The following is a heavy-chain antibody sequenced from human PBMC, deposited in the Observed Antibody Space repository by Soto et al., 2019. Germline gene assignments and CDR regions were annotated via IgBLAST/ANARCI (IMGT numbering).Heavy chain of an antibody. Sequence: QVQLVESGGGVVQPGRSLRLSCAASGFTFSTYGMYWVRQAPGKGLEWVAGISYDGSNKYYADSVKGRFTISRDNSKNTLFLQMNSLRVDDTAVYYCATSVLGGYYYYYYGMDFWGQGTTVTVSS. D-gene: IGHD1-26*01. CDR3: ATSVLGGYYYYYYGMDF. J-gene: IGHJ6*02. CDR2: ISYDGSNK. CDR1: GFTFSTYG. V-gene: IGHV3-30*03.